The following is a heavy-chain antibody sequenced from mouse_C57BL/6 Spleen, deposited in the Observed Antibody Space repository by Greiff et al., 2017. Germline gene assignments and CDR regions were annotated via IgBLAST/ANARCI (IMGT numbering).Heavy chain of an antibody. CDR1: GYSITSGYY. J-gene: IGHJ1*03. CDR2: ISYDGSN. V-gene: IGHV3-6*01. D-gene: IGHD2-12*01. Sequence: EVKVEESGPGLVKPSQSLSLTCSVTGYSITSGYYWNWIRQFPGNKLEWMGYISYDGSNNYNPSLKNRISITRDTSKNQFFLKLNSVSTEDTATYYCARDQDYYYSHWGYFDVWGTGTTVTVSS. CDR3: ARDQDYYYSHWGYFDV.